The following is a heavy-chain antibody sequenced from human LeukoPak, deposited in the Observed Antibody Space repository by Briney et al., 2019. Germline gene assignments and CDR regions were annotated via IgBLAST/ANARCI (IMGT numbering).Heavy chain of an antibody. J-gene: IGHJ4*02. D-gene: IGHD2-15*01. Sequence: GGSLRLSCAASGFTSSSYGMHWVRQAPGKGLEWVAVISYDGSNKYYADSVKGRFTISRDNSKNTLYLQMNSLRAEDTAVYYCAKDLVAAFDYWGQGTLVTVSS. CDR3: AKDLVAAFDY. CDR2: ISYDGSNK. V-gene: IGHV3-30*18. CDR1: GFTSSSYG.